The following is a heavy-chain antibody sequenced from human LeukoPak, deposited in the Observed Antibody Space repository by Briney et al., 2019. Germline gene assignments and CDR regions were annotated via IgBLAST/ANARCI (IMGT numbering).Heavy chain of an antibody. CDR3: ARDGGSSWYFDY. CDR2: ISSSGNTT. Sequence: PGGPLRLSCAASGFTFSSFGMSWVRQAPGKGLECVSYISSSGNTTYHADSVKGRFTISRDNAKNSLYLQMSSLRAEDTAVYYCARDGGSSWYFDYWGQGTLVTVSS. J-gene: IGHJ4*02. V-gene: IGHV3-48*04. D-gene: IGHD6-13*01. CDR1: GFTFSSFG.